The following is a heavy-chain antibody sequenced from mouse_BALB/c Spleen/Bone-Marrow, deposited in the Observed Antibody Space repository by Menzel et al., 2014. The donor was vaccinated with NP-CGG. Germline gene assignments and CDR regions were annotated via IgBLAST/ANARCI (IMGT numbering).Heavy chain of an antibody. D-gene: IGHD1-1*01. CDR1: GFNIKDTY. Sequence: VHVKQSGAELVKPGASVKLSCTASGFNIKDTYMHWVKQRPEQGLEWIGRIDPANGNTKYDPKFQGKATITADTSSNTAYLQLSSLTSEDTAVYYCASYYYGHYFDYWGQGTTPTVSS. V-gene: IGHV14-3*02. J-gene: IGHJ2*01. CDR2: IDPANGNT. CDR3: ASYYYGHYFDY.